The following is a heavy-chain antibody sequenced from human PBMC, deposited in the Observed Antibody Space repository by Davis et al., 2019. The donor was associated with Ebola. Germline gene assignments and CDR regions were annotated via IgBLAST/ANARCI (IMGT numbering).Heavy chain of an antibody. J-gene: IGHJ5*02. Sequence: PSETLSLTCTVSGGSISSHYWSWIRQPPGKGLEWIGYIYYSGSTNYNPSLKSRVTISVDTSKNQFSLKLSSVTAADTAVYYCARGKGYYYDSSGYYSTENWFDPWGQGTLVTVSS. CDR2: IYYSGST. V-gene: IGHV4-59*11. D-gene: IGHD3-22*01. CDR1: GGSISSHY. CDR3: ARGKGYYYDSSGYYSTENWFDP.